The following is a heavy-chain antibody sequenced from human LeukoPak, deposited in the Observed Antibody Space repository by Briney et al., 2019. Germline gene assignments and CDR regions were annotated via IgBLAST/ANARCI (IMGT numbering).Heavy chain of an antibody. CDR2: ISSSGTTI. Sequence: GGSLRLSCLGSGFPFGDYAMSWVRQAPGKGLEWVSYISSSGTTIYYADSVKGRFTISRDNAKNSLYLQMNSLRAEDTAVYYCARHKGTTPIIDYWGQGTLVTVSS. J-gene: IGHJ4*02. CDR1: GFPFGDYA. D-gene: IGHD2/OR15-2a*01. V-gene: IGHV3-11*04. CDR3: ARHKGTTPIIDY.